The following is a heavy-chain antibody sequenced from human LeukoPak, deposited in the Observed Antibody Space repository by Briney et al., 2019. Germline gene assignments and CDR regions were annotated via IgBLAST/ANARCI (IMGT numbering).Heavy chain of an antibody. CDR1: GYTFTSYF. CDR3: ARGGDTYYGSGRLEYFYYMDV. V-gene: IGHV1-46*01. J-gene: IGHJ6*03. CDR2: INPSGRST. D-gene: IGHD3-10*01. Sequence: ASVKVSCKASGYTFTSYFMHWVRQAPGQGLEWMGIINPSGRSTNYAQNFQGRVTMTRDTSTSTVHMELSSLRSEDTAVYYCARGGDTYYGSGRLEYFYYMDVWGKGTTVTVSS.